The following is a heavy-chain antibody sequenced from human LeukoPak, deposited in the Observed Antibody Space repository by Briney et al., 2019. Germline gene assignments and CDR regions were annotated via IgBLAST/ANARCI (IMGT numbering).Heavy chain of an antibody. V-gene: IGHV4-59*08. D-gene: IGHD3-10*01. CDR1: GGSISSYY. J-gene: IGHJ5*02. CDR3: ARVRRRFGEFDP. CDR2: IYHSGST. Sequence: RTSETLSLTCIVSGGSISSYYWSWIRQPPGKGLEWIGHIYHSGSTNYNPSLKSRVTILVDTSKNQFSLKLSSVTAADTAVYYCARVRRRFGEFDPWGQGTLVTVSS.